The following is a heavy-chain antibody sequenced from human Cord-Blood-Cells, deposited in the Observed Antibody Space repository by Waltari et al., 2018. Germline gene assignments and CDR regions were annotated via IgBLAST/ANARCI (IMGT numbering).Heavy chain of an antibody. Sequence: QVQLVQSGAEVKKPGASVKVSCKASGYTFTSYALHWVRQAPGQRLEWMGWSNSGNGNTKYSQKFQGRVTITRDTSASTAYVELSSLRSEDTAVYYCARDYGGNYYFDYWGQGTLVTVSS. CDR3: ARDYGGNYYFDY. V-gene: IGHV1-3*01. J-gene: IGHJ4*02. D-gene: IGHD4-17*01. CDR1: GYTFTSYA. CDR2: SNSGNGNT.